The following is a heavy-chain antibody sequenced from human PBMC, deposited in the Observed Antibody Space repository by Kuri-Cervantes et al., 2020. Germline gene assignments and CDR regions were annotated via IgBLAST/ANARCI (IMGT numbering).Heavy chain of an antibody. Sequence: SCAASGFTFSSYWTSRVRQAPGKGLEWVAVISYDGSNKYYADSVKGRFTISRDNSKNTLYLQMNSLRAEDTAVYYCARDVGCSGGSCYSPEMYYFDYWGQGTLVTVSS. CDR2: ISYDGSNK. J-gene: IGHJ4*02. CDR1: GFTFSSYW. D-gene: IGHD2-15*01. V-gene: IGHV3-30*01. CDR3: ARDVGCSGGSCYSPEMYYFDY.